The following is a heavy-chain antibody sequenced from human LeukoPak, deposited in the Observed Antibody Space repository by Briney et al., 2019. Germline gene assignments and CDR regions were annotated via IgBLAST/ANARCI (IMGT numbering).Heavy chain of an antibody. Sequence: GESLKISCKGSGYTFTNYWIGWVRQMPGKGLEWMGIIYPEDSDTKYSPSFQGQVTISADKSITTAYLQWSSLRASDTAMYYCARHKEGGVYGFDIWGQGTMVIVSS. J-gene: IGHJ3*02. CDR1: GYTFTNYW. CDR3: ARHKEGGVYGFDI. CDR2: IYPEDSDT. D-gene: IGHD2-8*01. V-gene: IGHV5-51*01.